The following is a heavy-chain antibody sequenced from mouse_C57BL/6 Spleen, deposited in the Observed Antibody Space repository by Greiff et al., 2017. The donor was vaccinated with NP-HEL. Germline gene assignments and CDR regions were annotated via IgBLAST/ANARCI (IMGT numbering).Heavy chain of an antibody. CDR2: IHPNSGST. Sequence: VQLQQSGAELVKPGASVKLSCKASGYTFTSYWMHWVKQRPGQGLEWIGMIHPNSGSTKYNEKFKSKATLTVDISSSTAYMQISSLTSEDSSVYYCANYDYDVGDYAMDYWGQGTSVTVSS. J-gene: IGHJ4*01. CDR1: GYTFTSYW. CDR3: ANYDYDVGDYAMDY. D-gene: IGHD2-4*01. V-gene: IGHV1-64*01.